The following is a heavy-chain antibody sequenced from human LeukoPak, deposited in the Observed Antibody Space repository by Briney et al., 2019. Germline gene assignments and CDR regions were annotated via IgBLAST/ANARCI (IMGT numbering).Heavy chain of an antibody. CDR2: IYHSGST. CDR1: GGSISSYY. J-gene: IGHJ4*02. V-gene: IGHV4-38-2*02. Sequence: SETLSLTCTVSGGSISSYYWSWIRQPPGKGLEWIGSIYHSGSTYYNPSLKSRVTISVDTSKNQFSLKLSSVTAADTAVYYCARVRGHDHFDYWGQGTLVTVSS. CDR3: ARVRGHDHFDY.